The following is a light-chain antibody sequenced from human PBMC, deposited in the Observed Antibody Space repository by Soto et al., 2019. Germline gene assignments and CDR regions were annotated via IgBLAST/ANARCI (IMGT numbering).Light chain of an antibody. Sequence: DIVMTQSPLSLPVTPGEPASISCRSSQSLLHSNGYNYLDWYLQKPGQSPQLLIYLGSNRASGVPSRFSGSGSGTDFTFTISSLQPEDIATYYCQHCDSLPLTFGQGTRLEI. CDR1: QSLLHSNGYNY. V-gene: IGKV2-28*01. CDR3: QHCDSLPLT. CDR2: LGS. J-gene: IGKJ5*01.